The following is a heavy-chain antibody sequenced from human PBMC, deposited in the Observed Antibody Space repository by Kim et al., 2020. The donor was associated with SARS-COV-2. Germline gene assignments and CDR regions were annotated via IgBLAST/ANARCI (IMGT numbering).Heavy chain of an antibody. J-gene: IGHJ3*01. Sequence: SETLSLTCTVSGGSIGDSRYSWGWIRQPPGKGLEWIGSIYYSGSTYYSPSLKSRLPISVDTSKNQFSLRLSSVTAADTALYYCARPGGTAGWSYLDFWG. V-gene: IGHV4-39*01. CDR3: ARPGGTAGWSYLDF. CDR2: IYYSGST. D-gene: IGHD2-21*02. CDR1: GGSIGDSRYS.